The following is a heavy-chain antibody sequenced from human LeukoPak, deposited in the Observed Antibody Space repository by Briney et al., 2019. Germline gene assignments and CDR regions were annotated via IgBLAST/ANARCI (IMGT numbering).Heavy chain of an antibody. CDR1: GFTFSSYA. Sequence: GRSLRLSCAASGFTFSSYAMHWVRQAPGKGLEWVAVISYDGSNKYYADSVKGRFTISRDNSKNTLYLQMNSLRDEDTAVYYCAKHRFESGGYHSTDWGQGTLVTVSS. J-gene: IGHJ4*02. CDR3: AKHRFESGGYHSTD. CDR2: ISYDGSNK. V-gene: IGHV3-30-3*02. D-gene: IGHD3-22*01.